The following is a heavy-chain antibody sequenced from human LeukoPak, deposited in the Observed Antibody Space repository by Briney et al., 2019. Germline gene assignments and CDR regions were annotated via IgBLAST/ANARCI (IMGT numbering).Heavy chain of an antibody. CDR1: GFTFSSYG. D-gene: IGHD5-12*01. Sequence: QPGGSLRLSCAASGFTFSSYGMHWVRQAPGKGLEWVAVIWDDGITKHYADSVKGRFTISRDNSKNTLYLQTNSLRAEDTAVYYCARGKASGGYSGYGLDAFDIWGQGTMVTVSS. J-gene: IGHJ3*02. CDR3: ARGKASGGYSGYGLDAFDI. V-gene: IGHV3-33*01. CDR2: IWDDGITK.